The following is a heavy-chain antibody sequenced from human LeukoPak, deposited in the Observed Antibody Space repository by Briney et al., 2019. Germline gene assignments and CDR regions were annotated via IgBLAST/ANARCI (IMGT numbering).Heavy chain of an antibody. CDR2: IYYSEST. D-gene: IGHD6-13*01. J-gene: IGHJ3*02. Sequence: PSETLSLTCTVSGGSISSYYWTWIRQPPGKGLEWIGYIYYSESTNYNPSLKSRVTISVDTSKNQFSLKLSSVTAADTAVYYCARRRRIGGVGTDAFDIWGQGTMVTVS. CDR3: ARRRRIGGVGTDAFDI. V-gene: IGHV4-59*08. CDR1: GGSISSYY.